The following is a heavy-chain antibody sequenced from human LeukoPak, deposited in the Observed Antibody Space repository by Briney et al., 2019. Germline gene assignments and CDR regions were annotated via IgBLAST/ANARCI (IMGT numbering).Heavy chain of an antibody. D-gene: IGHD6-6*01. Sequence: GGSLRLSCAASGFTFSAYWMNWVRQAPGKGLEWVSSISSSSSYIYYADSVKGRFTISRDNAKNSLYLQMNSLRAEDTAVYYCARDSDSRAARPYWGQGTLVTVSS. CDR2: ISSSSSYI. J-gene: IGHJ4*02. V-gene: IGHV3-21*01. CDR1: GFTFSAYW. CDR3: ARDSDSRAARPY.